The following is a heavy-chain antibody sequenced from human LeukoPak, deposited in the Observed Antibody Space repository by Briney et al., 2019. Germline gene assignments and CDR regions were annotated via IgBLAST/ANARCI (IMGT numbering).Heavy chain of an antibody. V-gene: IGHV4-34*01. J-gene: IGHJ4*02. CDR2: INHSGRI. Sequence: SETLSLTCAVYGGSFSGYYWSWIRQPPGKGLEWIGEINHSGRINYNPSLKRRVTISADTSKNQFSLKLSSVTAADTAVYYCARGSSSGLIDYWGQGTLVTVSS. CDR1: GGSFSGYY. D-gene: IGHD3-22*01. CDR3: ARGSSSGLIDY.